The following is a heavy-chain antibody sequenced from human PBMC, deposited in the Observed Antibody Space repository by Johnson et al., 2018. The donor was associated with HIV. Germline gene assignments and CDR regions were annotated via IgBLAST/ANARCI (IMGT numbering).Heavy chain of an antibody. CDR1: GFAFSGYA. D-gene: IGHD4-11*01. Sequence: QVQPVESGGGVVQPGRSLRLSCAASGFAFSGYALPWVRQAPGKGLAWVAVISYAGPKKYYAGSVKGRFTISRDNSKNTLYLQMNKLRAEDTAVYYCARSVHDYSDYLWGRDACDIWGQGTMVIVSS. J-gene: IGHJ3*02. CDR3: ARSVHDYSDYLWGRDACDI. CDR2: ISYAGPKK. V-gene: IGHV3-30*04.